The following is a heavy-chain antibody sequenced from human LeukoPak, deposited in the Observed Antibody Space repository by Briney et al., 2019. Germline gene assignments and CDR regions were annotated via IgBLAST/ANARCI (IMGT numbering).Heavy chain of an antibody. D-gene: IGHD4-17*01. V-gene: IGHV1-18*04. CDR2: ISAYNGNT. Sequence: ASVKVSCKASGYTFTSYGISWVRQAPGQGLEWMGWISAYNGNTNYAQKLQGRVTMTTDTSTSTAYMELRSLRSDDTAAYYCASVSDYGDYGDYWGQGTLVTVSS. CDR3: ASVSDYGDYGDY. CDR1: GYTFTSYG. J-gene: IGHJ4*02.